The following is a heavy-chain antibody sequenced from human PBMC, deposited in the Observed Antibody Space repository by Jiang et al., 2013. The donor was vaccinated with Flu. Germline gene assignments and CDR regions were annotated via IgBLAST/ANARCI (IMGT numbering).Heavy chain of an antibody. Sequence: CTFSGFSLSTSGMCVSWIRQPPGKALEWLALIDWDEDKYYSTSLKTRLTISKDTSKNQVVLKMTNMDPVDTATYYCARIGYYGSGRSAYFDYWGQGTLVTVSS. D-gene: IGHD3-10*01. CDR3: ARIGYYGSGRSAYFDY. CDR2: IDWDEDK. CDR1: GFSLSTSGMC. V-gene: IGHV2-70*01. J-gene: IGHJ4*02.